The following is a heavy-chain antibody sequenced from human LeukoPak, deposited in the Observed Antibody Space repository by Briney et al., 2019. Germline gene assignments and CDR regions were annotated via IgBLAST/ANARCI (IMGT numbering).Heavy chain of an antibody. D-gene: IGHD5-12*01. CDR2: IWYDGSNK. Sequence: GGSLRLSCAASGFTFSSYGMHWVRQAPGKGLEWVAVIWYDGSNKYYADSVKGRFTISRDNSKNTLYLQMNSLRAEDTAVYYCARDRRPYGGYGHYYYGMDVWGQGTTVTVSS. V-gene: IGHV3-33*01. CDR3: ARDRRPYGGYGHYYYGMDV. J-gene: IGHJ6*02. CDR1: GFTFSSYG.